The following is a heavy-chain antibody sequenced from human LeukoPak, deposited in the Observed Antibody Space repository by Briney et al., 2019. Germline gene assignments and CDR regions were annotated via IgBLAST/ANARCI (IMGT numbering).Heavy chain of an antibody. D-gene: IGHD3-10*01. Sequence: GGSLRLSCAASGFTFSDYYMSWIRQAPGKGLEWVSYISSSGSTIYYADSVKGRFTISRDNSKSTLYLQMTSLRPEDTALYYCAKDRTFEEYSFDFWGRGTLVTVSS. CDR2: ISSSGSTI. CDR1: GFTFSDYY. J-gene: IGHJ4*02. CDR3: AKDRTFEEYSFDF. V-gene: IGHV3-11*04.